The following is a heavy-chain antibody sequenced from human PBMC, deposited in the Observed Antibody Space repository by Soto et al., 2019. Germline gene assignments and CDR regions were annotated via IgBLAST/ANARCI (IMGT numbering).Heavy chain of an antibody. CDR3: ARDLYSSSWFWFDP. Sequence: QVQLVQSGADVKKPGASVKISCKASGYNFTQYRIHWVRQAPGQRLEWMGWITAGDAKTEYSQKFQGRVTISRDISATTVYLDLDSPRSEDTAVYYCARDLYSSSWFWFDPWGRGTQVIVSS. J-gene: IGHJ5*02. CDR2: ITAGDAKT. V-gene: IGHV1-3*01. D-gene: IGHD2-2*01. CDR1: GYNFTQYR.